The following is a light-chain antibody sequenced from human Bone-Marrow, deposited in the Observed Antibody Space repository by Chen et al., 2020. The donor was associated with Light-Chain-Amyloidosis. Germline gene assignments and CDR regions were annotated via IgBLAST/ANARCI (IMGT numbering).Light chain of an antibody. J-gene: IGKJ4*01. CDR3: QQYNNWPPLT. CDR2: GAS. V-gene: IGKV3-15*01. Sequence: DIVMVQSPATLSVSPGERATLSCRASQSVSSNLAWYQQKPGQAPRLLIYGASIRATGIPARFSGSGSGTEFTLTISSLQSEDVAVEYCQQYNNWPPLTFGGGTKVEIK. CDR1: QSVSSN.